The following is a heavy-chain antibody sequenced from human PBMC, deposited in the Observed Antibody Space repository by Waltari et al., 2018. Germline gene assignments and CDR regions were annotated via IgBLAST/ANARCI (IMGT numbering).Heavy chain of an antibody. Sequence: EVQVVESGGGLVQPGESLRLSCEAADSGFTVSSHWMCWVRQAPGKGLEWLANIKQDGSEEYYLDSVKGRFTISRDNAKNSLYLQMNGLRAEDTAVYYCTRHLFWAFDYWGQGTLLTVSS. CDR3: TRHLFWAFDY. D-gene: IGHD2-21*01. V-gene: IGHV3-7*01. CDR2: IKQDGSEE. CDR1: GFTVSSHW. J-gene: IGHJ4*02.